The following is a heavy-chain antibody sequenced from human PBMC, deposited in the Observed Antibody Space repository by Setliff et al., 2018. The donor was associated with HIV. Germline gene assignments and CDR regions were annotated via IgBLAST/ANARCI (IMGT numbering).Heavy chain of an antibody. V-gene: IGHV4-30-2*01. CDR3: ARDFVHLTNYYDSDRYVY. CDR2: IYHSGST. D-gene: IGHD3-22*01. Sequence: SETLSLTCAVSGGSISSGGYSWSWIRQPPGKGLEWIGYIYHSGSTYYNPSLKSRVTISVDRSKNQFSLKLTSVTAADTAVYYCARDFVHLTNYYDSDRYVYWGQGTLVTVSS. J-gene: IGHJ4*02. CDR1: GGSISSGGYS.